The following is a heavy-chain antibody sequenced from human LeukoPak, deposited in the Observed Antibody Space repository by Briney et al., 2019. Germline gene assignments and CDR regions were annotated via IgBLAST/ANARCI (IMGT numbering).Heavy chain of an antibody. Sequence: ASVKVSCKASGGTFSSYAISWVRQAPGQGLEWMGWISAYNGNTNYAQKLQGRVTMTTDTSTSTAYMELRSLRSDDTAVYYCARESRITIFGVVDWFDPWGQGTLVTVSS. CDR3: ARESRITIFGVVDWFDP. J-gene: IGHJ5*02. CDR1: GGTFSSYA. D-gene: IGHD3-3*01. V-gene: IGHV1-18*01. CDR2: ISAYNGNT.